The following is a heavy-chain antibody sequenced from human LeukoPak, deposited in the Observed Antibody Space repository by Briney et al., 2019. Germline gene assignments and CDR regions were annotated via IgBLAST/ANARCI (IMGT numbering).Heavy chain of an antibody. CDR1: GYSFTSHW. J-gene: IGHJ4*02. Sequence: GESLKISCKGSGYSFTSHWIGWVRQMPGKGLEWMGIIFPGDSETLYSPSFQGQVTISADKSISTAYLQWSSLKASDTAMYYCVGGGYYYDSSPFDYWGQGTLVTVSS. V-gene: IGHV5-51*01. CDR2: IFPGDSET. CDR3: VGGGYYYDSSPFDY. D-gene: IGHD3-22*01.